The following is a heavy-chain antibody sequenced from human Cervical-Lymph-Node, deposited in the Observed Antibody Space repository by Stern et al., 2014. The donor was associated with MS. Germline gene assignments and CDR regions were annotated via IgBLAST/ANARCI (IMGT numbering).Heavy chain of an antibody. Sequence: VQLVESGAEVKKPGASVKVSCKASGYTFTSYGISWVRQAPGQGLEWMAWISAYNGNTNYAQKLQGRVTMTTDTSTSTAYMELRSLRSDDTAVYYCARGPYYYDSSGHFDYWGQGTLVTVSS. J-gene: IGHJ4*02. V-gene: IGHV1-18*04. D-gene: IGHD3-22*01. CDR1: GYTFTSYG. CDR3: ARGPYYYDSSGHFDY. CDR2: ISAYNGNT.